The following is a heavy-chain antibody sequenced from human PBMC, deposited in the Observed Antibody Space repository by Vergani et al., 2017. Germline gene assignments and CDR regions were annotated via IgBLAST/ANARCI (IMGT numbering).Heavy chain of an antibody. CDR1: GFTFSSYG. J-gene: IGHJ6*02. CDR3: ARAYCSSTSCHPYYYGMDV. Sequence: QVQLVESGGGVVQPGRSLRLSCAASGFTFSSYGMHWVRQAPGKGLEWVAVIWYDGSNKYYADSVKGRFTISRDNSKNTLYLQMNSLRAEDTAVYYCARAYCSSTSCHPYYYGMDVWGQGTTVTVSS. D-gene: IGHD2-2*01. CDR2: IWYDGSNK. V-gene: IGHV3-33*01.